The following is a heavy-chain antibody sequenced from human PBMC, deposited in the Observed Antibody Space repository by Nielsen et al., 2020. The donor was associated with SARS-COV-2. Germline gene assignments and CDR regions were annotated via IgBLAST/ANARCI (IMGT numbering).Heavy chain of an antibody. CDR1: GFSLSTSGVG. V-gene: IGHV2-5*01. CDR2: IYYNDDK. Sequence: SGPTLVKPTQTLTLTCTFSGFSLSTSGVGVGWIRQPPGKALEWLALIYYNDDKRYSPSLKSRLTITKDTSKNQVVLTMTNMDHVDTATYYCVYSLTTVTLNGFRYFDLWGRGTLVTVSS. D-gene: IGHD4-17*01. J-gene: IGHJ2*01. CDR3: VYSLTTVTLNGFRYFDL.